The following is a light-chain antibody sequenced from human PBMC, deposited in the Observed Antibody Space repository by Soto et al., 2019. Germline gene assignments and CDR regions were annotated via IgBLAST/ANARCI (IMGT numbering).Light chain of an antibody. CDR2: NNN. CDR3: ASWDDSLSGLV. V-gene: IGLV1-47*01. CDR1: TSKIGDNN. J-gene: IGLJ2*01. Sequence: QSVLTQPPSASGTPGQRVTISCSGTTSKIGDNNVYWYRQLPGRAPTVLIYNNNQRPSGLPDRFSGSKSGSSASLAISGLRSYDEATYHCASWDDSLSGLVFGGGTQLTVL.